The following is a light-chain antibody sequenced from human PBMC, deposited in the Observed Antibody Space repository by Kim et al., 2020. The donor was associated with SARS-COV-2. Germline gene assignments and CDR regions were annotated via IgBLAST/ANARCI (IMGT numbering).Light chain of an antibody. Sequence: QSALTQPASVSGSPGQSIAISCTGTSSDIGSYNLVSWYQQHPGRAPKLMIYAGTEWPSGVSDRFSGSKSGYTASLTISGLQAEDEANYFCSSYAGSHTYVFGPGTKVTVL. V-gene: IGLV2-23*01. CDR2: AGT. J-gene: IGLJ1*01. CDR1: SSDIGSYNL. CDR3: SSYAGSHTYV.